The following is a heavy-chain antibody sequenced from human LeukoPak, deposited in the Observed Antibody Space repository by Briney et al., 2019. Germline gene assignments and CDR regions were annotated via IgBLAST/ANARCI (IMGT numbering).Heavy chain of an antibody. CDR2: ISPNSGKT. CDR1: AYTFTNYG. J-gene: IGHJ3*01. CDR3: GRGGDYSSSGWLGTFDF. D-gene: IGHD6-19*01. Sequence: ASVKVSCKASAYTFTNYGISWVRQAPGQGLEWMGWISPNSGKTNYAQKFQNRITLTTDTSASTAYMELRSLTSDDTAVYLCGRGGDYSSSGWLGTFDFGGQGTMVTVSS. V-gene: IGHV1-18*01.